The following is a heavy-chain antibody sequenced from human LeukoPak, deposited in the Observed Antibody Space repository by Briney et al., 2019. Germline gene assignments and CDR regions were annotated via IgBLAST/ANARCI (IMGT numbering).Heavy chain of an antibody. J-gene: IGHJ3*02. V-gene: IGHV3-23*01. CDR1: GFIFNRNA. D-gene: IGHD3-3*01. CDR3: AKDHGFGVVIMWAFDI. CDR2: ISGSGGST. Sequence: GGSLRLSCAASGFIFNRNAMNWVRLAPGKGLEWVSAISGSGGSTYYADSVKGRFTISRDNSKNTLYLQMNSLRAEDTAVYYCAKDHGFGVVIMWAFDIWGQGTMVTVPS.